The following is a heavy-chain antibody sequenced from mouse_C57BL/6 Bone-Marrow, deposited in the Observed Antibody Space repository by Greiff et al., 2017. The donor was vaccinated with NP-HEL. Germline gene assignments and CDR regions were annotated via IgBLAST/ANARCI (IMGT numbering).Heavy chain of an antibody. CDR2: IDPANGNT. Sequence: VQLQQSVAELVRPGASVKLSCTASVFNIKNTYMHWVKQRPEQGLEWIGRIDPANGNTKYAPEFQGKATITADTSSNTAYLQLSSLTSEDTAIYYCASHTQLRPYYYAMDYGGQGTSVTVSS. V-gene: IGHV14-3*01. J-gene: IGHJ4*01. CDR3: ASHTQLRPYYYAMDY. D-gene: IGHD3-2*02. CDR1: VFNIKNTY.